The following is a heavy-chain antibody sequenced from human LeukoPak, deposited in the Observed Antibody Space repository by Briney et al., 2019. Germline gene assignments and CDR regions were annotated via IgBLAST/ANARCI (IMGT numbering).Heavy chain of an antibody. CDR1: GYTFTGYY. Sequence: ASVKVSCKASGYTFTGYYMHWVRQAPGQGLEWMGWINPNSGDTNYAQKFQGRVTMTRDTSISTAYMELSSLRYDDTAVYYCASRGGSGKYGFDFWGQGTLVTVSS. CDR3: ASRGGSGKYGFDF. D-gene: IGHD3-10*01. V-gene: IGHV1-2*02. CDR2: INPNSGDT. J-gene: IGHJ4*02.